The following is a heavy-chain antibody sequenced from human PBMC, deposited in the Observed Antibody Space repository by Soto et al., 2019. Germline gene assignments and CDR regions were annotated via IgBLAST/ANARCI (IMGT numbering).Heavy chain of an antibody. V-gene: IGHV4-59*12. D-gene: IGHD4-17*01. CDR1: GGSITNYY. CDR2: IFYTGST. J-gene: IGHJ5*02. CDR3: ARDRYGPQGFDP. Sequence: SETLSLTCTVSGGSITNYYYSWIRQPPGKGLEWIGYIFYTGSTNYNPSLKSRVTISVDTSKNQFSLKLSSVTAADTAVYYCARDRYGPQGFDPWGQGTLVTVSS.